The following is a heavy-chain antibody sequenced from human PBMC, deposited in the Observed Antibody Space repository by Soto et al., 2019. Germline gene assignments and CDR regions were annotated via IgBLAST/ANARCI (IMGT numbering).Heavy chain of an antibody. Sequence: HITLKESGPTLVKPTQTLTLTCIFSGFSFSADGVGVGWIRQPPGKTLEWLALIYWDDDTRYRPSLKSRLTITKDSSKNQLFLTMTNMDPLDTATYYCAHAFGGTSWPNDAFDVWGQGTVVTVSS. V-gene: IGHV2-5*02. CDR3: AHAFGGTSWPNDAFDV. D-gene: IGHD3-16*01. CDR1: GFSFSADGVG. CDR2: IYWDDDT. J-gene: IGHJ3*01.